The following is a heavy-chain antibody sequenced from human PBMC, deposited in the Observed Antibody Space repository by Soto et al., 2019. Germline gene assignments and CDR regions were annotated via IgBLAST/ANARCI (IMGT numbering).Heavy chain of an antibody. V-gene: IGHV1-69*13. D-gene: IGHD6-13*01. J-gene: IGHJ5*02. Sequence: SVKVSCKASGGTFSSYAISWVRQAPGQGLEWMGGVIPIFGTANYAQKFQGRVTITADESTSTAYMELSSLRSEDTAVYYCARVKQQLVMGFDPWGQGTLVTVSS. CDR3: ARVKQQLVMGFDP. CDR1: GGTFSSYA. CDR2: VIPIFGTA.